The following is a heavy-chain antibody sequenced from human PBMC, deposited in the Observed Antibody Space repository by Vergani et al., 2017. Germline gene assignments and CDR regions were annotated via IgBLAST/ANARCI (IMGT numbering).Heavy chain of an antibody. CDR2: IKSKTDGGTT. Sequence: EVQLVESGGTLVRPGGSLRLSCAASGFIFKDIWMTWVRQAPGKGLEWVGRIKSKTDGGTTDYAAPVKGRFTISRDDSKNTLYLQMNSLRAADTAVYYCAKQGGYDFWSGQYYFDFWGQGTLVTVSS. J-gene: IGHJ4*02. CDR1: GFIFKDIW. V-gene: IGHV3-15*02. D-gene: IGHD3-3*01. CDR3: AKQGGYDFWSGQYYFDF.